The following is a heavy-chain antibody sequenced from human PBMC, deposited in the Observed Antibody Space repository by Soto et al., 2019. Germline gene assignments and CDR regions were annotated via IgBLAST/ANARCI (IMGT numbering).Heavy chain of an antibody. CDR2: ISYDGSNK. Sequence: PGGSLRLSCAASGFTFSSYGMHWVRQAPGKGLEWVAVISYDGSNKYYADSVKGRFTISRDNSKNTLYLQMNSLRAEDTAVYYCLILSSRHYWGQGTLVTVSS. J-gene: IGHJ4*02. CDR3: LILSSRHY. D-gene: IGHD6-13*01. CDR1: GFTFSSYG. V-gene: IGHV3-30*03.